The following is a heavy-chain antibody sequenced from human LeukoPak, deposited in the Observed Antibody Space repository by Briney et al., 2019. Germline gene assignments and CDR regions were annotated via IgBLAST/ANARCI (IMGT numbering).Heavy chain of an antibody. CDR3: ARDDQYCSSTRCHTNVPFDY. CDR1: GFTFSSYS. Sequence: GGSLRLSCAASGFTFSSYSMNWVRQAPGKGLEWVSSISSSSSSYIYYADSVKGRFTISRDNAKNSLYLQMNSLRAEDTAVYYCARDDQYCSSTRCHTNVPFDYWGQGTLVTVSS. V-gene: IGHV3-21*01. CDR2: ISSSSSSYI. J-gene: IGHJ4*02. D-gene: IGHD2-2*02.